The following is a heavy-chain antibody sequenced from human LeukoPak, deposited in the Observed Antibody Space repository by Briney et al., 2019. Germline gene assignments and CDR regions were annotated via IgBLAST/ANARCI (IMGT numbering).Heavy chain of an antibody. CDR2: IRYDGSNK. CDR3: AKVRQWLVSGYYFDY. V-gene: IGHV3-30*02. Sequence: GGSLRLSCAVSGFTFQTFGMHWVRQAPGKGLEWVAFIRYDGSNKYYADSVKGRFTISRDNSKNTLYLQMNSLRAEDTAVYYCAKVRQWLVSGYYFDYWGQGTLVTVSS. J-gene: IGHJ4*02. CDR1: GFTFQTFG. D-gene: IGHD6-19*01.